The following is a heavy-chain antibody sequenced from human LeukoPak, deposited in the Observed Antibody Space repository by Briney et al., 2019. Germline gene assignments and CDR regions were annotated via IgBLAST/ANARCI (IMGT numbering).Heavy chain of an antibody. V-gene: IGHV1-2*02. CDR3: ARGNTFGELYGPFDY. CDR1: GYTFTGYY. Sequence: ASVKVSCKASGYTFTGYYMHWVRQAPGQGLERMGWINPNSGGTNYAQKFQGRVTMTRDTSISTAYMELSRLRSDDTAVYYCARGNTFGELYGPFDYWGQGTLVTVSS. J-gene: IGHJ4*02. D-gene: IGHD3-10*01. CDR2: INPNSGGT.